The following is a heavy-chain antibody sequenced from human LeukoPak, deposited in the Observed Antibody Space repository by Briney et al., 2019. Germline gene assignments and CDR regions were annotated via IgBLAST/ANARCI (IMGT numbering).Heavy chain of an antibody. CDR2: IKQDGSEK. D-gene: IGHD3-10*01. Sequence: PGGSLRLSCAASGFTFSSYWMSWVRQAPGKGLEWVANIKQDGSEKYYVDTVKGRFTISRDNAKNSLYLQMNSQRAEDTAVYYCAIPPGGYYFNWGQGTLVTVSS. CDR1: GFTFSSYW. CDR3: AIPPGGYYFN. J-gene: IGHJ4*02. V-gene: IGHV3-7*02.